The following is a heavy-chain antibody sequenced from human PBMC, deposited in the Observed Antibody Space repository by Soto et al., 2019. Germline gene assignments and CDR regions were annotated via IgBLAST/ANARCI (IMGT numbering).Heavy chain of an antibody. CDR1: GFTFSSYS. CDR2: ISSSSSTI. Sequence: EVQLVESGGGLVQPGGSLRLSCAASGFTFSSYSMNWVRQAPGKGLEWVSYISSSSSTIYYADSVKGRFTISRDNAKNSLDLQMNSLRDEDMVVYYCARGAAGHKWYFDLWGRGTLVTVSS. V-gene: IGHV3-48*02. CDR3: ARGAAGHKWYFDL. J-gene: IGHJ2*01. D-gene: IGHD6-13*01.